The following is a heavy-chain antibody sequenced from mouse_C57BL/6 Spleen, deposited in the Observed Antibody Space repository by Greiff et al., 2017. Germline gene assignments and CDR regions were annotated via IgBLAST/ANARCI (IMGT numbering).Heavy chain of an antibody. D-gene: IGHD2-3*01. CDR3: ATDYDGYFWYFDV. CDR1: GFTFSDYY. J-gene: IGHJ1*03. Sequence: EVKLEESEGGLVQPGSSMKLSCTASGFTFSDYYMAWVRQVPEKGLEWVANINYDGSSTYYLDSLSSRFIISRDDAKNILYLQMISLKSEETATYYCATDYDGYFWYFDVWGTGTTVTVSS. CDR2: INYDGSST. V-gene: IGHV5-16*01.